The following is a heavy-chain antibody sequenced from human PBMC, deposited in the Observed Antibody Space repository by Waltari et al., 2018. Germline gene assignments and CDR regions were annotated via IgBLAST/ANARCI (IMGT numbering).Heavy chain of an antibody. CDR3: ARGRDVFANFDYNWFDP. D-gene: IGHD2-21*01. Sequence: QVQLVQSGAEVLTPGASVKVSCQASGYTFRHYEINWVRQAAGQGLEWMGWVNPNTGATAYAQKFQGRITMTWDTSISTAYMELTNLRSDDTAVLYCARGRDVFANFDYNWFDPWGQGTLVTVSS. J-gene: IGHJ5*02. V-gene: IGHV1-8*02. CDR1: GYTFRHYE. CDR2: VNPNTGAT.